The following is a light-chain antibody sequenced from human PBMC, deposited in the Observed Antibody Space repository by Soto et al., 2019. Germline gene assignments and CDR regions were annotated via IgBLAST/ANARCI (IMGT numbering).Light chain of an antibody. CDR2: DAS. Sequence: EIVLTQSPATLSLSPGDRAILSCRASQSISSALVWYQQKPGQAPRLLIYDASDRATGIPARFSGSRSGTDFTLTISSLEPEDFAVYYCQQRSDWLTFGGGTRVEIK. V-gene: IGKV3-11*01. CDR3: QQRSDWLT. CDR1: QSISSA. J-gene: IGKJ4*01.